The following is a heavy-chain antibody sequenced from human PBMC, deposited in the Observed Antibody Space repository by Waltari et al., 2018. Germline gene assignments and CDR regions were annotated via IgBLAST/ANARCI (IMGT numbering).Heavy chain of an antibody. Sequence: QVQLVQSGAEVKKPGSSVKVSCKASGGTFSSYAISWVRQAPGQGLEWMGGIIPSLGIAIYSQKVQGRVTMITDDSTSTAYTELSSLRSEDTAVYDWAREAGRYSGSFLFDYWGQGTLVTVSS. D-gene: IGHD1-26*01. J-gene: IGHJ4*02. CDR2: IIPSLGIA. V-gene: IGHV1-69*05. CDR1: GGTFSSYA. CDR3: AREAGRYSGSFLFDY.